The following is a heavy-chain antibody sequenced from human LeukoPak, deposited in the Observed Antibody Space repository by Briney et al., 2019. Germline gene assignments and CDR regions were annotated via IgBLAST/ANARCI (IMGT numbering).Heavy chain of an antibody. CDR3: AKRTGAWGAFDI. D-gene: IGHD3-16*01. V-gene: IGHV3-23*01. CDR1: GFTFSSYC. J-gene: IGHJ3*02. CDR2: IISGGST. Sequence: GYLRLSCAASGFTFSSYCINWVRPASGKGLEWVSGIISGGSTYYADSVKGRFTISRDNSKSTLHLQMNSLRAEDTAVYYCAKRTGAWGAFDIWGQGTMVTVSS.